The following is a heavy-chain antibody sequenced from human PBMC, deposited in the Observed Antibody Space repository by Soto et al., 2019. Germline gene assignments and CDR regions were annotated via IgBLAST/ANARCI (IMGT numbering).Heavy chain of an antibody. CDR1: GFTFSSYA. Sequence: QVQLVESGGGVVQPGRSLRLSCAASGFTFSSYAMHWVRQAPGKGLEWVAVISYDGSNKYYADSVKGRFTISRDNSKNRLYLQLNSLRAEDTAVYYCARWLQGWVTTASLGYWGQGTLVTVSS. V-gene: IGHV3-30-3*01. J-gene: IGHJ4*02. CDR3: ARWLQGWVTTASLGY. CDR2: ISYDGSNK. D-gene: IGHD4-17*01.